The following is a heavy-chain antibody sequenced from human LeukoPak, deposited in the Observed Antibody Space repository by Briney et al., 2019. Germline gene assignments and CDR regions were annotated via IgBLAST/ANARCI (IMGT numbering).Heavy chain of an antibody. CDR2: ISYDGSNK. Sequence: GRSLRLSCAASGFTFSSYGMHWVRQAPGKGLEWVAVISYDGSNKYYADSVKGRCTISRDNSKNTLYLQMNSLRAEDTAVYYCAKYRLSFTMVRGSIDYWGQGTLVTVSS. D-gene: IGHD3-10*01. J-gene: IGHJ4*02. CDR3: AKYRLSFTMVRGSIDY. V-gene: IGHV3-30*18. CDR1: GFTFSSYG.